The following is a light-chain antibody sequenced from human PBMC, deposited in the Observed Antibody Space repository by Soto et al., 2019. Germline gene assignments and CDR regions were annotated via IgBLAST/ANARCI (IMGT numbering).Light chain of an antibody. CDR3: QQYGSSPRT. CDR2: GAS. Sequence: EIVLTQSPGILSLSPGERATLSCRASQSISSTYLAWYQQKPGQAPRLLIYGASSRATGIPDRFSGSGSGTEFTLTISRLEPEDLAVFYCQQYGSSPRTFGQGTKVDIK. CDR1: QSISSTY. J-gene: IGKJ1*01. V-gene: IGKV3-20*01.